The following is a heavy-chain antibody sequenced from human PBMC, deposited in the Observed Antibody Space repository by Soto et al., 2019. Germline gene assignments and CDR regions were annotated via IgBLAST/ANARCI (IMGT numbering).Heavy chain of an antibody. CDR1: GYTFTGYY. Sequence: ASVKVSFKASGYTFTGYYMHWVRQAPGQGLEWMGWINPNSGGTNYAQKFQGRVTMTRDTSISTAYMELSRLRSDDTAVYYCARGLSRVAYYGSGSYYRVPLGSDYWGQGTLVTVSS. J-gene: IGHJ4*02. V-gene: IGHV1-2*02. D-gene: IGHD3-10*01. CDR3: ARGLSRVAYYGSGSYYRVPLGSDY. CDR2: INPNSGGT.